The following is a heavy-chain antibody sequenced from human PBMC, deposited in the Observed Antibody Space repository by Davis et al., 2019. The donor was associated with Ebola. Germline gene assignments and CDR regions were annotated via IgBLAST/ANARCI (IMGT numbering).Heavy chain of an antibody. CDR2: INPSGGST. Sequence: AASVKVSCKASGYTFTSYYMHWVRQAPGQGLEWMGIINPSGGSTSYAQKFQGRVTVTRDTSTSTVYMELSSLRSEDTAVYYCARGQVLRELISAFDYWGQGTLVTDSS. CDR1: GYTFTSYY. D-gene: IGHD1-26*01. V-gene: IGHV1-46*01. CDR3: ARGQVLRELISAFDY. J-gene: IGHJ4*02.